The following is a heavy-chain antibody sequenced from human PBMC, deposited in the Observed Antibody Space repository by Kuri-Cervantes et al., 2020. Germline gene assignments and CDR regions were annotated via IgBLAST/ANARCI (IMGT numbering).Heavy chain of an antibody. CDR2: INPNSGGT. Sequence: ASVKVSCKASGYTFTSYYIHWVRQAPGQGLEWMGWINPNSGGTDYAQKFQGRVTMTRDTSISTAYMELSRLRSDDTAVYYCASSPHYYYYYGMDVWGQGTTVTVSS. V-gene: IGHV1-2*02. CDR3: ASSPHYYYYYGMDV. CDR1: GYTFTSYY. J-gene: IGHJ6*02.